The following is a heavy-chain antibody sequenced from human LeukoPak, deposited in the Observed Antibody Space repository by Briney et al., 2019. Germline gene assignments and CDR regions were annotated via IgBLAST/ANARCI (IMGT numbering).Heavy chain of an antibody. CDR2: ANTYGDDT. J-gene: IGHJ5*02. CDR3: VRDWDGRHNWFDP. D-gene: IGHD1-26*01. CDR1: GYTFTSYG. V-gene: IGHV1-18*01. Sequence: ASVKVSCKASGYTFTSYGISWVRQAPGQGLEWVGWANTYGDDTSYAQKFQGRVTMTTDTSTSTAYMELRSLRSDDTAIHYCVRDWDGRHNWFDPWGQGTLVTVSS.